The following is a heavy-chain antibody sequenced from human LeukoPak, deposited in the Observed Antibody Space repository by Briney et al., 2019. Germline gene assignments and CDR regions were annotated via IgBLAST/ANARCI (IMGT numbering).Heavy chain of an antibody. J-gene: IGHJ4*02. CDR2: ISGYNGNT. V-gene: IGHV1-18*01. D-gene: IGHD4-17*01. Sequence: VASVKVSCKASGYTFTSYGMTWVRQAPGQGLEWMGWISGYNGNTNYAQKLQGRVTMTTDTSTSTAYMELRSLRSDDTAVYYCARTGGDYGDCFHWGQGTLVTVSS. CDR3: ARTGGDYGDCFH. CDR1: GYTFTSYG.